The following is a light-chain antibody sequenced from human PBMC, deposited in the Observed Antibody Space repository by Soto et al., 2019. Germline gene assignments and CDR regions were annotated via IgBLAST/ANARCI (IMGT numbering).Light chain of an antibody. J-gene: IGKJ4*01. CDR2: VAS. V-gene: IGKV3-15*01. CDR3: PQYNVWPLT. CDR1: QSVNSN. Sequence: EIVMTQSPVTLSVSPGDRATLSCRASQSVNSNLAWYQQKPGQTPKLLIYVASTRATGIPARFSVSGSGTEFTHTIGSSQSEDFAVYYCPQYNVWPLTCGGGPKVEF.